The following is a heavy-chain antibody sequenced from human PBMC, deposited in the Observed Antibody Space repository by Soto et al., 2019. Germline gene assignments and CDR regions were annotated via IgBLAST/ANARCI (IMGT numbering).Heavy chain of an antibody. J-gene: IGHJ6*02. CDR1: GFMFSSFA. Sequence: QMHLVESGGGVVQPGTSLRLSCAGSGFMFSSFAMHWVRQAPGKGLEWVGLISFDGNSQNYADSMRGRFTISRDNSNSILYLQLNSLRADDTAVYYCAKEKISSPYYYYDLDVWGQGTTVIVSS. D-gene: IGHD3-3*02. V-gene: IGHV3-30-3*01. CDR2: ISFDGNSQ. CDR3: AKEKISSPYYYYDLDV.